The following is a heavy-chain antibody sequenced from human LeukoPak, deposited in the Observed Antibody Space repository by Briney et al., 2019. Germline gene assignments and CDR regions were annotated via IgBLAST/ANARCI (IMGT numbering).Heavy chain of an antibody. CDR2: ISAYNGNT. CDR3: ARDGSYDRYWFDP. V-gene: IGHV1-18*04. Sequence: ASVKVSCKASGYTFTSYYMHWVRQAPGQGLEWMGWISAYNGNTNYAQKLQGRVTMTTDTSTSTAYMELRSLRSDDTAVYYCARDGSYDRYWFDPWGQGTLVTVSS. J-gene: IGHJ5*02. CDR1: GYTFTSYY. D-gene: IGHD3-22*01.